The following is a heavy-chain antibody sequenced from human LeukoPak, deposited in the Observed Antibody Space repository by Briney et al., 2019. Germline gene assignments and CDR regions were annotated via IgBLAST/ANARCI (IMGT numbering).Heavy chain of an antibody. V-gene: IGHV4-38-2*01. D-gene: IGHD3-10*01. J-gene: IGHJ4*02. CDR2: IYHSGST. Sequence: SETLSLTCAVSGYSISSGYYWGWIRQPPGKGLEWIGNIYHSGSTYYNPSLKSRVTMSVDTSNNQFSLKLSSVTAADTAVYYCARAGITMVRGIKDYYFDYWGQGTLVTVSS. CDR1: GYSISSGYY. CDR3: ARAGITMVRGIKDYYFDY.